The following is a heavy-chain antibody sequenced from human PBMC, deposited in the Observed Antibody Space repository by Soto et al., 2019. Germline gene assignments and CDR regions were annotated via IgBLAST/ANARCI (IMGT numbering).Heavy chain of an antibody. J-gene: IGHJ4*02. D-gene: IGHD2-15*01. V-gene: IGHV1-3*05. CDR3: ARDGVVGAATLGTPHFDN. Sequence: QVQLVQSGAEEKKPGASVKVSCKAYGYTFTRYAMHWARQAPGQRLEWMGWINAGNGNTKYSQKFQGRVTITRDTSASTAYMELSSLRSKDTAVYYCARDGVVGAATLGTPHFDNWGQGTLVTVSS. CDR2: INAGNGNT. CDR1: GYTFTRYA.